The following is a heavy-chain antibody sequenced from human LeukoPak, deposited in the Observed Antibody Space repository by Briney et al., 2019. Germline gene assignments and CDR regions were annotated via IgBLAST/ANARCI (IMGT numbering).Heavy chain of an antibody. J-gene: IGHJ4*02. CDR2: IGAISTML. Sequence: GGSLRLSCAASGFTFSSYAMHWVRQAPGKGLEWLGCIGAISTMLHYADSVKGRFTISRDDAKNSLYLQMNSLRHDDTAVYYCARDTPVPTIIPGVWGQGTLVAVSS. CDR1: GFTFSSYA. CDR3: ARDTPVPTIIPGV. V-gene: IGHV3-48*02. D-gene: IGHD2-2*01.